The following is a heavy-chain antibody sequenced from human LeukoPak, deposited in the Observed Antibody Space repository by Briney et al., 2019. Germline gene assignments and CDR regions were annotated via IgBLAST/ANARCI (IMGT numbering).Heavy chain of an antibody. D-gene: IGHD3-9*01. CDR2: ISAYKGNT. CDR1: GYTFTSYG. J-gene: IGHJ4*02. CDR3: ARPKYDILTGYYKGDLDY. Sequence: ASVKVSCKASGYTFTSYGFSWVRQAPGQGLDWMGWISAYKGNTNYAQKLQGRVTMTTDTSTSTAYMELRSLRSDDPAVYYCARPKYDILTGYYKGDLDYWGQGTLVTVSS. V-gene: IGHV1-18*01.